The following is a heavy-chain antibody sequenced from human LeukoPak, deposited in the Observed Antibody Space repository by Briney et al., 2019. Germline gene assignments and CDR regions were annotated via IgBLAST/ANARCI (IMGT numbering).Heavy chain of an antibody. CDR3: AKNDYSTYTAWDY. D-gene: IGHD6-13*01. J-gene: IGHJ4*02. Sequence: MSGGSLRLSCAASGFTFSDYYMSWIRQAPGKGLEWVSYISSSGSTIYYADSVKGRFTISRDNAKNSLYLQMNSLRAEDTAVYYCAKNDYSTYTAWDYWGQGTLVTVSS. CDR2: ISSSGSTI. V-gene: IGHV3-11*01. CDR1: GFTFSDYY.